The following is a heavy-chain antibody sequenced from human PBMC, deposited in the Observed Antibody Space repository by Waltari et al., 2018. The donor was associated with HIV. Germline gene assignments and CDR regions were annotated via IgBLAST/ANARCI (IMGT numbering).Heavy chain of an antibody. J-gene: IGHJ2*01. Sequence: EVKLVESGGGLVQPGGSVRLSCAASGFTFSSYEMNWVRQAPGKGLEWILYISSRGSSIYYADSVKGRFTISRDNGKKSLYLQMNILRAEDTAVYYCAKVREKQLWLRNWDFDLWGRGTLVTVSS. CDR2: ISSRGSSI. CDR3: AKVREKQLWLRNWDFDL. CDR1: GFTFSSYE. D-gene: IGHD5-18*01. V-gene: IGHV3-48*03.